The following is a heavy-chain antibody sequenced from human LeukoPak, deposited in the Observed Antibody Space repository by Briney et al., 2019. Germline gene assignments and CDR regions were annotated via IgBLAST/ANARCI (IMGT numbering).Heavy chain of an antibody. Sequence: SETLSLTCTVSGGSISSYYWSWIRQPPGKGLEWIGYIYYSGSTNYNPSLKSRVTISVDTSKNQFSLKLSSVTAADTAVYYCARVSWFPGTSYYFMDVWGKGTTVTVSS. J-gene: IGHJ6*03. CDR2: IYYSGST. D-gene: IGHD1-1*01. CDR1: GGSISSYY. CDR3: ARVSWFPGTSYYFMDV. V-gene: IGHV4-59*01.